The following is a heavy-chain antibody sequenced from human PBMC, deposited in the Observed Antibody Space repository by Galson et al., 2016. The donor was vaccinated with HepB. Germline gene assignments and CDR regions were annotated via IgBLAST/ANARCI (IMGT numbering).Heavy chain of an antibody. CDR3: AKDVHVRAAGSFGLDV. Sequence: SLRLSCAASGFTITTYAMSWVRQAPGKGLKWVSIITGSLGKTYYADSVKGRFTISRDTSKNRLYLHMDGLRVEDTAVYYCAKDVHVRAAGSFGLDVWGQGTTVTVSS. CDR2: ITGSLGKT. J-gene: IGHJ6*02. CDR1: GFTITTYA. V-gene: IGHV3-23*01. D-gene: IGHD6-25*01.